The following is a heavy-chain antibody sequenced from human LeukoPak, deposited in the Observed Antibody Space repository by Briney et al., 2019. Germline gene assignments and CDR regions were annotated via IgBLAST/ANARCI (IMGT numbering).Heavy chain of an antibody. CDR1: GFTFSSYG. J-gene: IGHJ4*02. V-gene: IGHV3-33*06. CDR3: AKYRIITRSPFDY. Sequence: GGSLRLSCAASGFTFSSYGMHWVRQAPGKGLEWVAVIWYDGSNKYYAYSVKGRFTVSRDNSKNTLFLQMNSLRAEDTAVYYCAKYRIITRSPFDYWGQGTLVTVSS. D-gene: IGHD3-10*01. CDR2: IWYDGSNK.